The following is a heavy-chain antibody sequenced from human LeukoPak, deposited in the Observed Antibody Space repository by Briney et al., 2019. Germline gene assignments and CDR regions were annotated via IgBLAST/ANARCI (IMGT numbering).Heavy chain of an antibody. D-gene: IGHD6-19*01. V-gene: IGHV1-69*05. CDR2: IIPIFGTA. J-gene: IGHJ4*02. CDR3: AREARSGWHTGDY. CDR1: GGTFSSYA. Sequence: SVKVSCKASGGTFSSYAISWVRQAPGQGLEWMGGIIPIFGTANYAQKFQGRVTITTDESTSTAYMELSSLRSEDTAVYYCAREARSGWHTGDYWGQGTLVHVSS.